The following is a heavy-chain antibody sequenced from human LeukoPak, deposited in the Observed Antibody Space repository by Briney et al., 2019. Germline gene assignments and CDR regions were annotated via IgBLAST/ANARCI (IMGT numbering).Heavy chain of an antibody. D-gene: IGHD6-13*01. Sequence: ASVKVSCKASGYTFTSYAMHWVRQAPGQRLEWMGWINAGNGNTKYSQKFQGRVTITRDTSASTAYMELSSLRSEDTAVYYCARDTGDSGMDVWGQGTLVAVSS. CDR2: INAGNGNT. CDR1: GYTFTSYA. V-gene: IGHV1-3*01. J-gene: IGHJ4*02. CDR3: ARDTGDSGMDV.